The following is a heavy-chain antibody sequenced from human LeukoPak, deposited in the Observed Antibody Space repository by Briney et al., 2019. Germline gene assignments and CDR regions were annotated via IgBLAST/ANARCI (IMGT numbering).Heavy chain of an antibody. CDR2: ITTSSNYM. J-gene: IGHJ5*02. Sequence: TGGSLRLSCAASGFTFSSYSMNWVRQAPGKGLEWVSSITTSSNYMYYADSVKGRFTISRDNAKNSLYLQMNSLRGDDTAVYYCARDLVRAFWSGNWFDPWGQGTLVTVSS. CDR1: GFTFSSYS. V-gene: IGHV3-21*01. CDR3: ARDLVRAFWSGNWFDP. D-gene: IGHD3-3*01.